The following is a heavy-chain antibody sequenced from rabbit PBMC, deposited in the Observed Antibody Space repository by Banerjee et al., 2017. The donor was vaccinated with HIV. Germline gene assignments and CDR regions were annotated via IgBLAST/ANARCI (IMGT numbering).Heavy chain of an antibody. J-gene: IGHJ4*01. Sequence: QEQLEESGGDLVKPEGSLTLTCTASGFSFSSSYVMCWVRQAPGKGLEWIGCISTGSGSTWHASWAKGRFTISKTSSTTVTLQLTSLTAADTATYFCARQEGYDGYKLWGPGTLVTVS. CDR2: ISTGSGST. CDR1: GFSFSSSYV. CDR3: ARQEGYDGYKL. D-gene: IGHD4-2*01. V-gene: IGHV1S45*01.